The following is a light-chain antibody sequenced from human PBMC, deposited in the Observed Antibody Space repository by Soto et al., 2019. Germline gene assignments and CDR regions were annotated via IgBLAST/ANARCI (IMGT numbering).Light chain of an antibody. Sequence: EIVLTQSPGTLSLSPGERATLSCRASQSVSSSYLAWYQQKPGQAPRLLIYGASSRATGIPDRFSGSGSGTDFTLTISRLEPEDFAVYYCQYSGSASGWTFGRGTKVDIK. CDR2: GAS. J-gene: IGKJ1*01. V-gene: IGKV3-20*01. CDR3: QYSGSASGWT. CDR1: QSVSSSY.